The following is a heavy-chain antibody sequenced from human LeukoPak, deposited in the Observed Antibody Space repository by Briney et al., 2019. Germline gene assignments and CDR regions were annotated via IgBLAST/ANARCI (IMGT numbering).Heavy chain of an antibody. D-gene: IGHD3-3*01. Sequence: SVRVSYKASGGTFSSYAISWVRQAPGQGLEWMGGIIPIFGTANYAQKFQGRVTITTDESTSTAYMELSSLRSEDTAVYYCARENYDFWNGYYYYYMDVWGKGTTVTVSS. CDR3: ARENYDFWNGYYYYYMDV. V-gene: IGHV1-69*05. J-gene: IGHJ6*03. CDR1: GGTFSSYA. CDR2: IIPIFGTA.